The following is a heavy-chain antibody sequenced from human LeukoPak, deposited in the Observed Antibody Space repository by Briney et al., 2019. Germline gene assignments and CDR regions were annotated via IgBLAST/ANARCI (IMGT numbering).Heavy chain of an antibody. D-gene: IGHD2-15*01. CDR1: GFTFDDYA. Sequence: HPGGSLRLSCAASGFTFDDYAMHWVRQAPGKGLEWVSGISWNSGSIGYEDSVKGRLTISRDNAKYALYLQMNSLRAEETVLYYCAKGYCSGGSCYSNYWGQGTLVTVSS. V-gene: IGHV3-9*01. CDR3: AKGYCSGGSCYSNY. CDR2: ISWNSGSI. J-gene: IGHJ4*02.